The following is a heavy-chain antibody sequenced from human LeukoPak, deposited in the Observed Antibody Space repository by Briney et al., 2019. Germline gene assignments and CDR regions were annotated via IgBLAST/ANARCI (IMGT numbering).Heavy chain of an antibody. CDR3: AKNVDYDFWSGPNLFDP. Sequence: ASVKVSCKASGYTFTGYYMHWVRQAPGQGLEWMGWINPNSGGTNYAQKFQGRVTMTRDTSISTAYMELSRLRSDDTAVYYCAKNVDYDFWSGPNLFDPWGQGTLVTVSS. D-gene: IGHD3-3*01. J-gene: IGHJ5*02. CDR2: INPNSGGT. CDR1: GYTFTGYY. V-gene: IGHV1-2*02.